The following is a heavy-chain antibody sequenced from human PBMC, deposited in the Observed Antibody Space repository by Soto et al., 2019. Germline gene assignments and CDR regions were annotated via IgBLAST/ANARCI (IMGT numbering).Heavy chain of an antibody. CDR2: ISYSGST. V-gene: IGHV4-59*01. Sequence: SETLSLTCTFSGFSISSYYWNWIRQPPGKGLEWIGNISYSGSTNYNPSLKSRVTMSVDTSKNQFSLKLSSVTAADTAVYYCARDGYCSGGTCYPTKFDYWGQGTLVTVPQ. D-gene: IGHD2-15*01. J-gene: IGHJ4*02. CDR3: ARDGYCSGGTCYPTKFDY. CDR1: GFSISSYY.